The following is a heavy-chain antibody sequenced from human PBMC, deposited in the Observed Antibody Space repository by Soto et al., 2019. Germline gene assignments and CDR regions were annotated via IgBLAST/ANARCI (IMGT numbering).Heavy chain of an antibody. J-gene: IGHJ4*02. D-gene: IGHD2-15*01. CDR3: GKILVGATGHTDADS. CDR2: IDNNGVT. Sequence: ETLSLTCLVSGGSVYSNGHYWGWIRQPPGKGLEWIGSIDNNGVTNYNSSLKSRVTISRDTSKNQFSLRLTSVTAADTAVYYCGKILVGATGHTDADSWGPGTLVTVSS. CDR1: GGSVYSNGHY. V-gene: IGHV4-39*01.